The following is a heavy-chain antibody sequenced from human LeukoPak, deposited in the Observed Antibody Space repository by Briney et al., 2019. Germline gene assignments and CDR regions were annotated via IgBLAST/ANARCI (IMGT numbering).Heavy chain of an antibody. J-gene: IGHJ4*02. V-gene: IGHV3-48*01. D-gene: IGHD6-19*01. CDR2: ISSSSSTI. Sequence: HPGGSLRLSCAASGFTFSSYAMNWVRQAPGKGLEWVSSISSSSSTIYYADSVKGRFTISRDNAKNSLYLQVNSLRAEDTAVYYCARDVGSAWYRYYFDYWGQGTLVTVSS. CDR1: GFTFSSYA. CDR3: ARDVGSAWYRYYFDY.